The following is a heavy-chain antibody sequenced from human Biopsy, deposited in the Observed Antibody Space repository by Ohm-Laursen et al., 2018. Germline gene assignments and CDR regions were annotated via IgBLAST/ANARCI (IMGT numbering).Heavy chain of an antibody. CDR2: ISYTGYT. CDR1: GGSLTGHD. D-gene: IGHD4-23*01. J-gene: IGHJ4*02. CDR3: ARGSNDFGGLYFPR. Sequence: SDTLSLTCPVSGGSLTGHDWSWIRQPPGKGLEWIGHISYTGYTSYNASLKSRVTISVDTSRNHFSLRLSSLTAADTAVYYCARGSNDFGGLYFPRWGQGTLLTVSS. V-gene: IGHV4-59*11.